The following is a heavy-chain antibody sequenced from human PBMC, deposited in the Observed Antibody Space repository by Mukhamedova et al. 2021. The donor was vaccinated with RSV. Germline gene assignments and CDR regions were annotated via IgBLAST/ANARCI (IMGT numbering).Heavy chain of an antibody. J-gene: IGHJ6*02. CDR3: VRGRGLRLNYYYYGMDV. D-gene: IGHD5-12*01. V-gene: IGHV4-34*01. CDR2: ST. Sequence: STNYNPSLKSRVTISVDTSKNQFSLKLSSVTAADTAVYYCVRGRGLRLNYYYYGMDVWGQGTTVTVSS.